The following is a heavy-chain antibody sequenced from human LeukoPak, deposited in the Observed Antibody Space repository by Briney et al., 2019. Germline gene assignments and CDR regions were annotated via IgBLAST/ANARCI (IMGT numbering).Heavy chain of an antibody. Sequence: PSETLSLTCTVSGGSISSSYWSWIRQPPGKGLQWIGYISYSGSTNYNPSLKSRVTISVDTSKNQFSLKLSSVTAADTAVYYCAREGSTYYYDSSGYYRRIEYFQHWGQGTLVTVSS. V-gene: IGHV4-59*12. CDR3: AREGSTYYYDSSGYYRRIEYFQH. CDR2: ISYSGST. J-gene: IGHJ1*01. CDR1: GGSISSSY. D-gene: IGHD3-22*01.